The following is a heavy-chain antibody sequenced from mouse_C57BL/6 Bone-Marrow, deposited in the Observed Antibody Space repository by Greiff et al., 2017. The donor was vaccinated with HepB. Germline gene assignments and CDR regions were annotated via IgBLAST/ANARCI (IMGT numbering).Heavy chain of an antibody. J-gene: IGHJ4*01. D-gene: IGHD1-1*01. CDR3: ARAGYGPLAMDY. CDR1: GYTFTSYT. Sequence: VKLQESGAELARPGASVKMSCKASGYTFTSYTMHWVKQRPGQGLEWIGYINPSSGYTKYTQKFKDKATLTADKSSSTDYMQLSSLTSEDSAVYYWARAGYGPLAMDYWGQGTTVTVSS. V-gene: IGHV1-4*01. CDR2: INPSSGYT.